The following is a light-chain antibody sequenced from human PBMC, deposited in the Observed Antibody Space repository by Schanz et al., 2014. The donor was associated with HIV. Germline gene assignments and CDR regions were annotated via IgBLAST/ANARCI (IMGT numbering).Light chain of an antibody. Sequence: QSVLTQPPSASGTPGQRITISCSGDSSNIGRNTVNWYQQLPRTAPKLLIYSNNQRPSGVPDRFSGSKSGTSASLAISGLQSEDEADYYCAAWDDSLSGVVFGGGTKLTVL. J-gene: IGLJ2*01. CDR1: SSNIGRNT. CDR2: SNN. CDR3: AAWDDSLSGVV. V-gene: IGLV1-44*01.